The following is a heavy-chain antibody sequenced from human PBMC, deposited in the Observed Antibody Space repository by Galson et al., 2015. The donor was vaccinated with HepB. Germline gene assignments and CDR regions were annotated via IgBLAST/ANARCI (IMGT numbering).Heavy chain of an antibody. J-gene: IGHJ5*02. CDR2: ISYDGSNK. Sequence: SLRLSCAASGFTFSSYGMHWVRQAPGKGLEWVAVISYDGSNKYYADSVKGRFTISRDNSKNTLYLQMDSLRAEDTAEYYCAKDGGAGYCSGGSCYPFDPWGRGTLVTVSS. V-gene: IGHV3-30*18. CDR3: AKDGGAGYCSGGSCYPFDP. CDR1: GFTFSSYG. D-gene: IGHD2-15*01.